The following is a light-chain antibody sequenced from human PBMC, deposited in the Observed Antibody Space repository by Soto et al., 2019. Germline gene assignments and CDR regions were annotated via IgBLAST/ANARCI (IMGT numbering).Light chain of an antibody. CDR2: QVN. CDR1: NSDVGGYDY. J-gene: IGLJ3*02. CDR3: SSLTSSNTWV. V-gene: IGLV2-14*01. Sequence: QSALTQPASVSGSPGQSITISCTGTNSDVGGYDYVSWHQHYPGKAPKLLIYQVNNRPSGVSSRFSGSKSGNTASLTFSGLQAEDEADYYCSSLTSSNTWVFGGGTKLTVL.